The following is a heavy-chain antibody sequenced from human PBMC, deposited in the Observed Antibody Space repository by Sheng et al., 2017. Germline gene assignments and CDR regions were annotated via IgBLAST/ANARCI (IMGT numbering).Heavy chain of an antibody. V-gene: IGHV1-69*01. CDR1: GGTFSSYA. CDR2: IIPIFGTA. J-gene: IGHJ5*02. Sequence: QVQLVQSGAEVKKPGSSVKVSCKASGGTFSSYAISWVRQAPGQGLEWMGGIIPIFGTANYAQKFQGRVTITADESTSTAYMELSSLRSEDTAVYYCARDIPLYSSSWYGFWFDPWGQGTLVTVSS. CDR3: ARDIPLYSSSWYGFWFDP. D-gene: IGHD6-13*01.